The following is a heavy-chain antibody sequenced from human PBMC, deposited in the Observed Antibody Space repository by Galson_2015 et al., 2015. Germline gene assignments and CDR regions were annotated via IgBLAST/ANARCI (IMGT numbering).Heavy chain of an antibody. J-gene: IGHJ4*02. Sequence: SLRLSCAASEFTFSSYYMSWVRQAPGKGLEWVSSISSTTTYIYYADSVKGRFTISRDNAKNSLYLQMNSLGAEDTAVYYCARQILDYDFWSGYYPTNFDYWGQGTQVTVSS. D-gene: IGHD3-3*01. CDR3: ARQILDYDFWSGYYPTNFDY. CDR1: EFTFSSYY. V-gene: IGHV3-21*01. CDR2: ISSTTTYI.